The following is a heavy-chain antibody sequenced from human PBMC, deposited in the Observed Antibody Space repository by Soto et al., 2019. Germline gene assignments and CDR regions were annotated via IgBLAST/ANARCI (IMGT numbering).Heavy chain of an antibody. Sequence: ASVKVSCKASGYTFTGYYTHWVRQAPGQGLEWMGWINPNSGGTNYAQKFQGRVTMTRDTSISTAYMELSRLRSDDTAVYYCARDSGATPYYYDSSGYLDYWGQGTLVTSSS. J-gene: IGHJ4*02. CDR1: GYTFTGYY. CDR3: ARDSGATPYYYDSSGYLDY. D-gene: IGHD3-22*01. V-gene: IGHV1-2*02. CDR2: INPNSGGT.